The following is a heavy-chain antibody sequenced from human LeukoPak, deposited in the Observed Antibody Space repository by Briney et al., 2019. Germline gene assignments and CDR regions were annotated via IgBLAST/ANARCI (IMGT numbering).Heavy chain of an antibody. CDR2: ISYDVSNK. CDR1: GFTFSSYA. J-gene: IGHJ4*02. Sequence: GGSLRLSCAASGFTFSSYAMHWVRQAPGKGLEWVAVISYDVSNKYYADSVKGRFTISRDNSKNTLYLQMNSLRAEDTAVYYCARGMEEGAVAGTGFDYWGQGTLVTVSS. V-gene: IGHV3-30-3*01. CDR3: ARGMEEGAVAGTGFDY. D-gene: IGHD6-19*01.